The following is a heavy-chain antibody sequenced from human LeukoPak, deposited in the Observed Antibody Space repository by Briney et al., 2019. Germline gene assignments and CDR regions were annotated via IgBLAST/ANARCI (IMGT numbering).Heavy chain of an antibody. D-gene: IGHD2-8*02. CDR2: VSTTGDPV. CDR1: GFIFNEFF. V-gene: IGHV3-11*04. J-gene: IGHJ6*03. CDR3: ARLVVDSPSSYYMDV. Sequence: GGSLRLSCAASGFIFNEFFMSWVRQAPGKGLEWLSYVSTTGDPVYYTDSVKGRFTVSRDNARNSVFLLMTSLRAEDTAVYYCARLVVDSPSSYYMDVWGNGTTVTVSS.